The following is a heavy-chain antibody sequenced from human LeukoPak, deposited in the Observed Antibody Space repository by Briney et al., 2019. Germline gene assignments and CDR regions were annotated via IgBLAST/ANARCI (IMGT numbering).Heavy chain of an antibody. D-gene: IGHD2-2*01. CDR3: AKVTAVVPAAPIDY. J-gene: IGHJ4*02. CDR2: ISGSGGST. Sequence: GGSLRLSCAASGFTFSSYAMRWVPQAPGKGLEWVSAISGSGGSTYCADSVKGRFTISRDNSKNTLYLQMNSLRAEDTAVYYCAKVTAVVPAAPIDYWGQGTLVTVSS. V-gene: IGHV3-23*01. CDR1: GFTFSSYA.